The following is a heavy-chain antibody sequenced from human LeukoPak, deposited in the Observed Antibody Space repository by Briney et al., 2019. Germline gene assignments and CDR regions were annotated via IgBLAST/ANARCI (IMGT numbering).Heavy chain of an antibody. CDR1: GDSISSTSYY. Sequence: SETLSLTCTVSGDSISSTSYYWDWIRQPPGKGLEWIGSIYNSGTTYYNPSLKSRVAISVDTSKNQFSLKLSSVTAADTAVYYCAAEFDNEQWLDWDYWGRGTLVTVSS. CDR3: AAEFDNEQWLDWDY. CDR2: IYNSGTT. D-gene: IGHD6-19*01. J-gene: IGHJ4*02. V-gene: IGHV4-39*07.